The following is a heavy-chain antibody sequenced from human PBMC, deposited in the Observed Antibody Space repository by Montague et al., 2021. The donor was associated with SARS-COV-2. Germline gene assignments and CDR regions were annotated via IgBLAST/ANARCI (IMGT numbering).Heavy chain of an antibody. J-gene: IGHJ6*02. V-gene: IGHV6-1*01. Sequence: CAISGDSVSSNSAAWNWIRQSPSRGLEWLGRTYYKSKWYNDYAVSVKSRITISPDTSKNQFSLQLNSVTPEDAAVYYCARQFPVQGLRYSYYGMDVWGQGTTVTVSS. CDR1: GDSVSSNSAA. D-gene: IGHD4-11*01. CDR3: ARQFPVQGLRYSYYGMDV. CDR2: TYYKSKWYN.